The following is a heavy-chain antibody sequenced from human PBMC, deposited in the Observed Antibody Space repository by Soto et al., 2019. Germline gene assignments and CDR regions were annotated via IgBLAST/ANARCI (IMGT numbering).Heavy chain of an antibody. V-gene: IGHV3-23*01. D-gene: IGHD3-10*01. CDR3: AKGSFGFDN. J-gene: IGHJ4*02. Sequence: EVQLLESGGGLVQPGGSLRLSCAASGVTFTSYAMTWVRQVPGEGLQWVSSISKSGDSTYYADSVKGRFTTSRDNSKNTLYLQMNSLRAEDTAIYYCAKGSFGFDNWGQGTLVTVSS. CDR2: ISKSGDST. CDR1: GVTFTSYA.